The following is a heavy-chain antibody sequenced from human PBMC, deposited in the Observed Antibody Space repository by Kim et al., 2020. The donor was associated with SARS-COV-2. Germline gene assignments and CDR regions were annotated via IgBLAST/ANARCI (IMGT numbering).Heavy chain of an antibody. Sequence: DSVNGRFTIYRDHSNNTLYLQMNSLRAEDTAVHYCAKVTIFGVVVNPVDYWGQATLVTVSS. D-gene: IGHD3-3*01. J-gene: IGHJ4*01. CDR3: AKVTIFGVVVNPVDY. V-gene: IGHV3-23*01.